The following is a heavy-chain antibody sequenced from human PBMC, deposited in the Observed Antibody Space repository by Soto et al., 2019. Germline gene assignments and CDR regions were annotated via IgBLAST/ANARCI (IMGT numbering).Heavy chain of an antibody. V-gene: IGHV3-30*18. CDR1: GFTFSSYG. D-gene: IGHD2-2*01. Sequence: QVQLVESGGGVVQPGRSLRLSCAASGFTFSSYGMHWVRQAPGKGLEWVAGISYDGSNKYYADYVKGRFTITRDNCKNQMYLQMNCLKAQDMAVYYCAKDVSGAYCSSTSCYLRKRRYFEHLGQGTLGTVSS. CDR2: ISYDGSNK. J-gene: IGHJ4*02. CDR3: AKDVSGAYCSSTSCYLRKRRYFEH.